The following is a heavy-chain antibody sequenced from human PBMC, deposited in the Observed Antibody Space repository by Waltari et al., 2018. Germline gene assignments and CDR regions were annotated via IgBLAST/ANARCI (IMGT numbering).Heavy chain of an antibody. CDR2: ISSSSSTI. D-gene: IGHD3-16*01. CDR1: GFTFSSYS. CDR3: AREVSFLYQFDY. J-gene: IGHJ4*02. V-gene: IGHV3-48*01. Sequence: EVQLVESGGGLVQPGGSLRLSCAASGFTFSSYSMNWVRQAPGKGLEWVSYISSSSSTIDYADSVKGRFTISRDNAKNSLYLQMNSLRAEDTAVYYCAREVSFLYQFDYWGQGTLVTVSS.